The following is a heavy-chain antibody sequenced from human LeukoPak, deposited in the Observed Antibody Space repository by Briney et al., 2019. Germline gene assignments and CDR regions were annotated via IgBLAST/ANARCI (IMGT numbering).Heavy chain of an antibody. CDR1: GFTFSTYW. V-gene: IGHV3-7*01. J-gene: IGHJ4*02. CDR2: IKQDGSEK. D-gene: IGHD6-13*01. CDR3: ARDSAGNDY. Sequence: GGSLRLSCAASGFTFSTYWMSWVRQAPGKGLEWVANIKQDGSEKYYIDSVKGRFTISRDNAENSLYLQMNSLRAEDTAMYYCARDSAGNDYWGQGTLVTVSS.